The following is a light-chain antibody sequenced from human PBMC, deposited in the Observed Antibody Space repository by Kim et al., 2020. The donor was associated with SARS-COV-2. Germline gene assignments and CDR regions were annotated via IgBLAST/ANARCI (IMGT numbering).Light chain of an antibody. Sequence: ELLLTQSPATPSLSPGERATLCCRASQSVSSYLAWYQQKPDQAPSLLIYDPANRSTGIPPRFSRSGSGTEFTLTCSSLVPEDLAVHNCPQRRIWPPLYASGQGTKLVI. J-gene: IGKJ2*01. V-gene: IGKV3-11*01. CDR2: DPA. CDR1: QSVSSY. CDR3: PQRRIWPPLYA.